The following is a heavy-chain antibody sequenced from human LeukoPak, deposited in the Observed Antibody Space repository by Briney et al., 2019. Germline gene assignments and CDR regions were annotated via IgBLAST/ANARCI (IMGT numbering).Heavy chain of an antibody. J-gene: IGHJ5*02. CDR2: FTGSGGRT. CDR1: GFAFGSYA. Sequence: GGSLRLSCAASGFAFGSYAMSWVRQAPGKGLEWVSGFTGSGGRTFYADSVKGRFTISKDNSRNTLYLQMNSLTADDTAVYYCARDMYSSGWYADHWGQGTPVTVSS. V-gene: IGHV3-23*01. CDR3: ARDMYSSGWYADH. D-gene: IGHD6-19*01.